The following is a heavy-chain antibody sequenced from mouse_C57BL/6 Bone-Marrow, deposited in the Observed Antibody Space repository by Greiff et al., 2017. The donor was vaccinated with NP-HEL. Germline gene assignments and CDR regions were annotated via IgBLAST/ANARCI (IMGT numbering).Heavy chain of an antibody. CDR1: GFTFSSYA. Sequence: EVKLMESGGGLVKPGGSLKLSCAASGFTFSSYAMSWVRQTPEKRLEWVATISDGGCYTYYPDNVKGRFTISRDNAKNNLYLQMSHLKSEDTAMYYCARQGWLLRGYAMDYWGQGTSVTVSS. D-gene: IGHD2-3*01. J-gene: IGHJ4*01. V-gene: IGHV5-4*03. CDR3: ARQGWLLRGYAMDY. CDR2: ISDGGCYT.